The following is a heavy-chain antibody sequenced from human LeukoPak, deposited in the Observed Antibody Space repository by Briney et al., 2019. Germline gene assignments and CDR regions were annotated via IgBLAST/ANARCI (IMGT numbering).Heavy chain of an antibody. J-gene: IGHJ4*02. CDR3: ARDGSGRFGTTVPNFDY. D-gene: IGHD4-17*01. V-gene: IGHV3-48*04. CDR1: GFTFSSYS. Sequence: GGSLRLSCAASGFTFSSYSMNWVRQAPGKGLEWVSYISSSGNTIDYADSVKGRLTISRDNAKNSLYLQMNSLRAEDTAVYYCARDGSGRFGTTVPNFDYWGQGTLVTVSS. CDR2: ISSSGNTI.